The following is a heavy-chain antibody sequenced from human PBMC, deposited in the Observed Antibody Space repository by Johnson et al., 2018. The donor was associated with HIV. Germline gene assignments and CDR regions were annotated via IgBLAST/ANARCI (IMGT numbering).Heavy chain of an antibody. CDR3: AKDMGRYSSSSAAFDI. D-gene: IGHD6-6*01. Sequence: VQLVESGGGLVQPGRSLRLSCAASGFTFSSYWMSWVRQAPGKGLEWVANIKQDGSEKYYVDSVKGRFTIPSDNAKNSLYLQMNSLRAEDTAVYYCAKDMGRYSSSSAAFDIWGQGTMVIVSS. CDR1: GFTFSSYW. J-gene: IGHJ3*02. V-gene: IGHV3-7*01. CDR2: IKQDGSEK.